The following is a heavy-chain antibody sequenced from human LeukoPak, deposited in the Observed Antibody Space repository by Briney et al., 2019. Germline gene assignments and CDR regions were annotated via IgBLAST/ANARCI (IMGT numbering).Heavy chain of an antibody. CDR1: GGFISNHY. D-gene: IGHD1-26*01. Sequence: SETLSLTCSVSGGFISNHYWSWIRQPPGKGPEWIGYIYYSGTTNYNPSLKSRVTISVDTSKNQFSLKLSSVTAADTAVYFCAAADWESFYFDSWGQGALVAVSS. CDR3: AAADWESFYFDS. V-gene: IGHV4-59*11. CDR2: IYYSGTT. J-gene: IGHJ4*02.